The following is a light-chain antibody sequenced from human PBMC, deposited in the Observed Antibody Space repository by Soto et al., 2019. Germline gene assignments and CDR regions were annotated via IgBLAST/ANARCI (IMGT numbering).Light chain of an antibody. V-gene: IGLV4-69*01. CDR3: QTWGTAMVV. CDR1: TRHRSYA. Sequence: QPVLTQSPSASASLGASVKLTCTLSTRHRSYAIAWHQHQPEKGPRFLMTLNPDGTHRKGDGIPDRFSGSSSGAERYLTISGLQSEDEADYYCQTWGTAMVVFGGGTKLTVL. J-gene: IGLJ2*01. CDR2: LNPDGTH.